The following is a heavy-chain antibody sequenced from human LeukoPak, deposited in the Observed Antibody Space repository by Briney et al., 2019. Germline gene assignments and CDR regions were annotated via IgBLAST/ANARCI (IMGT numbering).Heavy chain of an antibody. CDR2: IKQDGSEK. CDR3: ARYRAFDI. V-gene: IGHV3-7*01. CDR1: GFTFSSYW. Sequence: GGSLRLSCAGSGFTFSSYWMSWVRQAPGKGLEWVANIKQDGSEKYYVDSVKGRFIISRDNAKNSLFLQMNSLRVEDTAVYYCARYRAFDIWGQGTMVTVSS. J-gene: IGHJ3*02.